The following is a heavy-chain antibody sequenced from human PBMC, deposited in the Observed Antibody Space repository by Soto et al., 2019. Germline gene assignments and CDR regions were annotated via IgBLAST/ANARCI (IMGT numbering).Heavy chain of an antibody. J-gene: IGHJ6*02. V-gene: IGHV1-69*01. CDR3: ARDTTRYYDFWSGYYPPYYGMDV. CDR2: IIPIFGTA. Sequence: QVQLVQSGAEVKKPGSSVKVSCKASGGTFSSYAISWVRQAPGQGLEWMGGIIPIFGTANYAQKFQGRVTIAADDSTSTAYMELSSLRSEDTAVYYCARDTTRYYDFWSGYYPPYYGMDVWGQGTTVTVSS. CDR1: GGTFSSYA. D-gene: IGHD3-3*01.